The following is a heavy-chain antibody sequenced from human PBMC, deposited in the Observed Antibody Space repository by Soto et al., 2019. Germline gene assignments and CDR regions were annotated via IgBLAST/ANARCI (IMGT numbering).Heavy chain of an antibody. V-gene: IGHV4-30-4*01. CDR3: ARVVSPDVHNWFAP. Sequence: QVQLQESGPGLVKPSQTLSLTCTVSGGSISSGDYYWSWIRQPPGKGLEWIGYIYYSGSTYYNPSLKSRVTLAVDTYKDQFSLKLSSVTAADTAVYYCARVVSPDVHNWFAPWGQGTLVTVSS. CDR2: IYYSGST. CDR1: GGSISSGDYY. J-gene: IGHJ5*02. D-gene: IGHD2-15*01.